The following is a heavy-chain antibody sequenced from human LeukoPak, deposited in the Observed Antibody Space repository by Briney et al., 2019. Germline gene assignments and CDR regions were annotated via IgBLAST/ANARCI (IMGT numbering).Heavy chain of an antibody. Sequence: KPSETLSLTCAVYGGSFSGYYWSWIRQPPGKGLEWIGEINHSGSTNYNPSLKSRVTISVDTSKNQFSLKLSSVTAADTAVYYCARFRAGGDIVVVPAAHGLSMDVWGKGTTVTVSS. CDR2: INHSGST. J-gene: IGHJ6*04. CDR1: GGSFSGYY. CDR3: ARFRAGGDIVVVPAAHGLSMDV. D-gene: IGHD2-2*01. V-gene: IGHV4-34*01.